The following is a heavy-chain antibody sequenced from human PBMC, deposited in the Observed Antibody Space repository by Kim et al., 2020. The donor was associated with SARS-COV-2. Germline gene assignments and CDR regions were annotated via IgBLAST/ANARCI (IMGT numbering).Heavy chain of an antibody. CDR1: GYTFTSYG. CDR3: ARDYSIRDYYYGMDV. V-gene: IGHV1-18*01. D-gene: IGHD1-26*01. CDR2: ISAYNGNT. J-gene: IGHJ6*02. Sequence: ASVKVSCKASGYTFTSYGISWVRQAPGQGLEWMGWISAYNGNTNYAQKLQGRVTMTTDTSTSTAYMELRSLRSDDTAVYYCARDYSIRDYYYGMDVWGQGTTVTVSS.